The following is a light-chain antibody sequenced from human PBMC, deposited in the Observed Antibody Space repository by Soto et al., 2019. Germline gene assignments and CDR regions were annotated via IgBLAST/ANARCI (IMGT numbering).Light chain of an antibody. J-gene: IGLJ2*01. CDR1: SSNIGSNT. CDR3: AAWDDSLNGHVV. V-gene: IGLV1-44*01. Sequence: QSVLTQPPSASGTPGQRVTISCSGSSSNIGSNTVNWYQQLPGTAPKLLIYSNNQWPSGVPDRFSGSKSGTSASLAISGLQSVDEADYYCAAWDDSLNGHVVFGGGTKLTVL. CDR2: SNN.